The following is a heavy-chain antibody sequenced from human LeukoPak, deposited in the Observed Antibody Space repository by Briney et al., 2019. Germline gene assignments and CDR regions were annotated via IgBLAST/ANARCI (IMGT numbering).Heavy chain of an antibody. CDR1: GFPFSSYA. V-gene: IGHV3-23*01. Sequence: SGASLRLSCAASGFPFSSYAMSWVRQAPGKGLEWVSAISGSGGSTYYADSVKGRFTISRDNSKNTLYLQMNSLRAEDTAVYYCAKDIAALPYYYYYYGMDVWGQGTTVTVSS. CDR2: ISGSGGST. CDR3: AKDIAALPYYYYYYGMDV. D-gene: IGHD6-13*01. J-gene: IGHJ6*02.